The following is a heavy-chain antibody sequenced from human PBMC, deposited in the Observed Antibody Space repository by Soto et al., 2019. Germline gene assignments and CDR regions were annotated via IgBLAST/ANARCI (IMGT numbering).Heavy chain of an antibody. CDR2: ISDDGDNR. V-gene: IGHV3-30-3*01. D-gene: IGHD6-13*01. CDR1: GFTFSTYT. J-gene: IGHJ5*02. CDR3: ASSRPITAAGNNGFDP. Sequence: QLQLVESGGDVVQPGRSLRLSCTASGFTFSTYTMHWVRQSPGKGLEWLAFISDDGDNRYYAESVRGRFTISRNNSENTLYLQMDSLRPEDTAVYYCASSRPITAAGNNGFDPWGQGTLVTVS.